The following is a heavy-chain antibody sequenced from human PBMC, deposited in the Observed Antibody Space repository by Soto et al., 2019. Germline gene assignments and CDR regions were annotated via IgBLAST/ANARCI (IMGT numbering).Heavy chain of an antibody. CDR1: GFTFSSYS. CDR2: ISSSSSYI. V-gene: IGHV3-21*01. D-gene: IGHD2-2*01. J-gene: IGHJ6*02. Sequence: GGSLRLSCAASGFTFSSYSMNWVRQAPGKGLEWVSSISSSSSYIYYADSVKGRFTISRDNAKNSLYLQMNSLRAEDTAVYYCARARGGVVPAARDYYYYGMDVWGQGTTVTVSS. CDR3: ARARGGVVPAARDYYYYGMDV.